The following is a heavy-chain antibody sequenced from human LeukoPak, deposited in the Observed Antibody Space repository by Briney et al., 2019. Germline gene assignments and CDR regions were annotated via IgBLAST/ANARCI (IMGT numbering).Heavy chain of an antibody. CDR2: FDPEDGET. Sequence: ASVKVSCKVSGYTLTELSMHWVRQAPGKGLEWMGGFDPEDGETIYAQKFQGRVTMTEDTSTDTAYMELSSLRSEDTAVHYCATAASSSGWYGLDYWGQGTLVTVSS. V-gene: IGHV1-24*01. J-gene: IGHJ4*02. CDR1: GYTLTELS. CDR3: ATAASSSGWYGLDY. D-gene: IGHD6-19*01.